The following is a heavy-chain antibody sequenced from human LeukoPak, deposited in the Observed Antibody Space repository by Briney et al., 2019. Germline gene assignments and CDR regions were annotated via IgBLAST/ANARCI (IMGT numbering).Heavy chain of an antibody. CDR1: GFTFSSYA. D-gene: IGHD3-22*01. V-gene: IGHV3-23*01. CDR3: AKEGEYYDSSGYYPYYFDY. J-gene: IGHJ4*02. CDR2: ISGSGGST. Sequence: PGGSLRLSCAASGFTFSSYAMSWVRQAPGKGLEWVSAISGSGGSTYYADSVKGRFTISRDNSKNTLYLQMNSLRAEDTAVYYCAKEGEYYDSSGYYPYYFDYWGQGTLVTVSS.